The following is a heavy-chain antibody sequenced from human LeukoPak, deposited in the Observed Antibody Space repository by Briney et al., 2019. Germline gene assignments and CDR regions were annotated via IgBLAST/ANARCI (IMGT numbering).Heavy chain of an antibody. CDR3: ARGLRYFDVYYFDY. CDR2: TSGSGGNT. CDR1: GFTFSSYA. D-gene: IGHD3-9*01. V-gene: IGHV3-23*01. Sequence: GGSLRLSCAASGFTFSSYAMSWVRQAPGKGLEWVSATSGSGGNTYYADSVKGRFTMSRDNSKNTLFLQMNSLRAEDTAVYYCARGLRYFDVYYFDYWGQGTLVTVSS. J-gene: IGHJ4*02.